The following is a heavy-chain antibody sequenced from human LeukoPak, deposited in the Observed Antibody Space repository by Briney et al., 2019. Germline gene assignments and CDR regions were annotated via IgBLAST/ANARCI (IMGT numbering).Heavy chain of an antibody. CDR3: ARVAYSYGLTAIRIDY. D-gene: IGHD5-18*01. CDR1: GFTFSTYW. CDR2: ISYDGSNK. Sequence: GGSLRLSCAASGFTFSTYWMSWVRQAPGKGLEWVAVISYDGSNKYYADSVKGRFTISRDNSKNTLYLQMNSLGAEDTAVYYCARVAYSYGLTAIRIDYWGQGTLVTVSS. V-gene: IGHV3-30*03. J-gene: IGHJ4*02.